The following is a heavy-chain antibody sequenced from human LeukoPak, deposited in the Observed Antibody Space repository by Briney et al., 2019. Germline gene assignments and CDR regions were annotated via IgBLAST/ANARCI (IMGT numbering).Heavy chain of an antibody. Sequence: PSETLSLTCAVYGGSFSGYYWSWIRQPPGKGLEWIGEINHSGSTNYNPSLKSRVTISVDTSKNQFSLKLSSVTAADTAVYYCARVTGYYCYYMDVWGKGTTVTVSS. CDR1: GGSFSGYY. CDR3: ARVTGYYCYYMDV. V-gene: IGHV4-34*01. CDR2: INHSGST. J-gene: IGHJ6*03.